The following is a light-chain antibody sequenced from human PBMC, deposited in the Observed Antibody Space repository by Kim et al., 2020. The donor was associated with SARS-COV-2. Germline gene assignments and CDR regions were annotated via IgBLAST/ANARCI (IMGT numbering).Light chain of an antibody. J-gene: IGLJ2*01. CDR3: NSRDSNNNVL. Sequence: VALGKTVRITCQGDSLRSYYATWYQQKPGKAPILVIYGKNNRPSGIPDRFSGSSSGNTASLTITGTQAGDEADYYCNSRDSNNNVLFGGGTRLTVL. V-gene: IGLV3-19*01. CDR2: GKN. CDR1: SLRSYY.